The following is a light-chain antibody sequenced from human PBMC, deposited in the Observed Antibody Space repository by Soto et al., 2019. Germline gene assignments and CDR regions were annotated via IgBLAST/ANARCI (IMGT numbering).Light chain of an antibody. Sequence: DTVMTQSPATLSVSPGERATLSCRASQSVSSNLAWYQQKPGQAPRLLIYGASTRATGIPARFSGSGSGTEFTLNISSLQSEDFAVYYCQQYKNWPPYTFGQGTKLEIK. J-gene: IGKJ2*01. CDR2: GAS. CDR3: QQYKNWPPYT. CDR1: QSVSSN. V-gene: IGKV3-15*01.